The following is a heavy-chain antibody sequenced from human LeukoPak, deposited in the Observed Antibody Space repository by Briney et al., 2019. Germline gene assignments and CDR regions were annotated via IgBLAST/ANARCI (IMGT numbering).Heavy chain of an antibody. J-gene: IGHJ4*02. CDR2: IYPADADT. CDR3: ARLNMVVSSFDY. D-gene: IGHD2-15*01. Sequence: GESLKISCKGSGYSFTSYWIGWVRQMPGKGLEWMGIIYPADADTRYSPSSQGQVTISADKSISTAHLQWSSLKASDTAMYYCARLNMVVSSFDYWGQGTLVTVSS. CDR1: GYSFTSYW. V-gene: IGHV5-51*01.